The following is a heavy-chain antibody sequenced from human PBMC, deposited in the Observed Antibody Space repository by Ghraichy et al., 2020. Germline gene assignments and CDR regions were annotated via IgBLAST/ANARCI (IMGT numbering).Heavy chain of an antibody. D-gene: IGHD2-15*01. CDR3: ARRYCSGGSCYSDY. CDR2: IYYSGST. CDR1: GGSISSGGYY. Sequence: SQTLSLTCTVSGGSISSGGYYWSWIRQHPGKGLEWIGYIYYSGSTYYNPSLKSRVTISVDTSKNQFSLKLSSVTAADTAVYYCARRYCSGGSCYSDYWGQGTLVTVSS. J-gene: IGHJ4*02. V-gene: IGHV4-31*03.